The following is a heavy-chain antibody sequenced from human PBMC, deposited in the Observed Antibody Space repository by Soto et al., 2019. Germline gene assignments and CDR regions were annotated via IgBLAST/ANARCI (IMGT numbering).Heavy chain of an antibody. J-gene: IGHJ5*02. CDR3: GSVRPSGYVLS. D-gene: IGHD6-25*01. Sequence: SETLSLTCTVSGGSLSSYYWTWIRQSPGKGLEWIGYVYFSGNTNYNPSLKSRVTISIDTSKHQFSLRLASVTAADTAFYYCGSVRPSGYVLSWGQGTLVTVFS. V-gene: IGHV4-59*01. CDR2: VYFSGNT. CDR1: GGSLSSYY.